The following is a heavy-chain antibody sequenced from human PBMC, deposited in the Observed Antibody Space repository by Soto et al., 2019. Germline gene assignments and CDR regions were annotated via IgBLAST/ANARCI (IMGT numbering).Heavy chain of an antibody. Sequence: QVQLVESGGGVVQPGRSLRLSCAASGFTFSSYGMHWVRQAPGKGLEWVAVTWYDGSNKYYADSVKGRFTISRDNSKNTLYLPMNSLRAEDTAVYYCARDRLMGWYFDLWGRGTLVTVSS. CDR2: TWYDGSNK. CDR3: ARDRLMGWYFDL. D-gene: IGHD3-16*01. CDR1: GFTFSSYG. J-gene: IGHJ2*01. V-gene: IGHV3-33*01.